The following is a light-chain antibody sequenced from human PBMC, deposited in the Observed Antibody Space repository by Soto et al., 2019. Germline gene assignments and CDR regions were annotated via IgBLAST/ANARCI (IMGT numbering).Light chain of an antibody. CDR2: GAS. J-gene: IGKJ1*01. CDR1: QSVSFSD. CDR3: QQYGSSPPWT. V-gene: IGKV3-20*01. Sequence: EIGLTQSRGTLSLSPGERATHACRASQSVSFSDLAWYQQKPGQAPRLLIYGASSRATGIPDRFSGSGSGTDFTLTISSLEPEDFAVYYCQQYGSSPPWTFGQGTKVEIK.